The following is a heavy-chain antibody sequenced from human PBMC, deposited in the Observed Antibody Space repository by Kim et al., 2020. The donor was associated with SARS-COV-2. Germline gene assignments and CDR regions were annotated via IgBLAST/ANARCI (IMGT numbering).Heavy chain of an antibody. J-gene: IGHJ4*02. CDR3: AREVSIPGDYFDY. Sequence: SETLSLTCTVSGGSISSYYWSWIRQPPGKGLEWIGYIYYSGSTNYNPSLKSRVTISVDTSKNQFSLKLSSVTAADTAVYYCAREVSIPGDYFDYWGQGTLVTVSS. D-gene: IGHD2-2*02. CDR2: IYYSGST. CDR1: GGSISSYY. V-gene: IGHV4-59*13.